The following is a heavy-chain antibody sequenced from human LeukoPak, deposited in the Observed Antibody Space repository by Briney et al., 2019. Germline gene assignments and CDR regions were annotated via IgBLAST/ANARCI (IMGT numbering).Heavy chain of an antibody. CDR1: GGSISSGSYY. J-gene: IGHJ4*02. CDR2: IYYSGGT. CDR3: ASCPTMVVTNHYSYYFDY. V-gene: IGHV4-39*01. D-gene: IGHD4-23*01. Sequence: PSETLSLTCTVSGGSISSGSYYWGWIRQPPGKGLEWIGSIYYSGGTYYNPSLKSRVTISVDTSKNQFSLKLSSVTAADTAVYYCASCPTMVVTNHYSYYFDYWGQGTLVTVSS.